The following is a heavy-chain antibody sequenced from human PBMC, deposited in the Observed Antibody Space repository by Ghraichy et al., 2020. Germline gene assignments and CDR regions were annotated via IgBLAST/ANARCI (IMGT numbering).Heavy chain of an antibody. CDR2: IIASWSTT. J-gene: IGHJ4*02. CDR3: AKYDGYNVLDH. D-gene: IGHD5-24*01. Sequence: LSLTCQASGFTFSSYPMNWFRQTPGKWLEWISAIIASWSTTYYADSVKGRLTISRDNSKNTMYLQMNSLKPEDTAVYYCAKYDGYNVLDHWGQGILVTVSS. V-gene: IGHV3-23*01. CDR1: GFTFSSYP.